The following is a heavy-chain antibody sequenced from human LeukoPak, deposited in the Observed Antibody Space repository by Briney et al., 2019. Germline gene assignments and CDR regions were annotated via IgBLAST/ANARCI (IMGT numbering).Heavy chain of an antibody. CDR1: GVSFNDYY. D-gene: IGHD4-17*01. CDR3: TRMTTGHDY. V-gene: IGHV4-34*01. J-gene: IGHJ4*02. Sequence: SETLSLTCAVSGVSFNDYYWSWVRQTPGKGLEWIGEINHSGHTNDSPSHKSRVTLSIHTSRKQFSLNLRSVTVADTGIYYCTRMTTGHDYWGQGTLVTVSS. CDR2: INHSGHT.